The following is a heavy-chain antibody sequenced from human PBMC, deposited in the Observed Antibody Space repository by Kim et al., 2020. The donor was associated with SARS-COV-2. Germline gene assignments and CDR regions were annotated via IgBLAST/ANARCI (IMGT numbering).Heavy chain of an antibody. CDR2: IYYSGNT. V-gene: IGHV4-39*01. CDR1: GGSISISSYY. Sequence: SETLSLTCTVYGGSISISSYYWGWIRQPPGKGLEWIGSIYYSGNTYYNPSLKSRVTIYVDTSKNQFSLKLSSVTAADTAVYYCARPPDYWGQGTLVTVSS. CDR3: ARPPDY. J-gene: IGHJ4*02.